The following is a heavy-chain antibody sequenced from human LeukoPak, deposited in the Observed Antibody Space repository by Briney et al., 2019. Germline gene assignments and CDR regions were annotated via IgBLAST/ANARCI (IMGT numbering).Heavy chain of an antibody. Sequence: PGGSLRLSCAASGFTFSSYEMNWVRQAPGKGLEWVSYISSSGSTIYYADSVKGRFTISRDNAKNSLYLQMNSLRAEDTAVYYCARDYYGSRGYYDDEFVDYWGQGTLVTVSS. CDR3: ARDYYGSRGYYDDEFVDY. CDR1: GFTFSSYE. V-gene: IGHV3-48*03. D-gene: IGHD3-22*01. CDR2: ISSSGSTI. J-gene: IGHJ4*02.